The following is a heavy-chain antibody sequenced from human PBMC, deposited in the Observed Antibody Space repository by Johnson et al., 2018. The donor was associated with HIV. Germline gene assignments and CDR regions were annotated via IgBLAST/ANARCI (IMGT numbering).Heavy chain of an antibody. J-gene: IGHJ3*02. V-gene: IGHV3-33*08. CDR2: IRYDGNSK. D-gene: IGHD1-26*01. CDR1: GFTFNTYG. Sequence: QVQLVESGGNVVQPGRSQRLSCAASGFTFNTYGMDWVRQAPGKGLEWVAFIRYDGNSKYYIDSVKGRFTVSRDNSKNTLYLQMNSLRVEDTAVYYCAREGAWEVRPGAFDIWGQGTMVTVSS. CDR3: AREGAWEVRPGAFDI.